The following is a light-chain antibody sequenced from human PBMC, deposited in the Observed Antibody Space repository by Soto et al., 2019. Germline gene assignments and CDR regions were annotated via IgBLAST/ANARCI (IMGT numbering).Light chain of an antibody. Sequence: QSALTQPPSASGSPGQSVTISCTGTSSDVGGYNYVSWYQHHPGKAPKLMIYEVSKRPSGVPDRFSGSKSGNTASLTVSGLQAEDEADYYCSSHAGSKNVVFGRGTKLTVL. J-gene: IGLJ2*01. CDR3: SSHAGSKNVV. CDR2: EVS. V-gene: IGLV2-8*01. CDR1: SSDVGGYNY.